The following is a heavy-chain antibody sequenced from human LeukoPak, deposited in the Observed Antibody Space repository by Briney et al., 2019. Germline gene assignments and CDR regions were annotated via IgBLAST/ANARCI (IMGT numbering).Heavy chain of an antibody. CDR3: ARDSLYGVVDY. CDR2: INAGNGNT. V-gene: IGHV1-3*01. J-gene: IGHJ4*02. CDR1: GYTFTSYA. Sequence: ASVKVSCKASGYTFTSYAMHWVRQAPGQRLEWMGWINAGNGNTKYSQKFQGRVTITRDTSTSTVYMYLSSLRSEDTAVYYCARDSLYGVVDYWGQGTLVTVSS. D-gene: IGHD4-17*01.